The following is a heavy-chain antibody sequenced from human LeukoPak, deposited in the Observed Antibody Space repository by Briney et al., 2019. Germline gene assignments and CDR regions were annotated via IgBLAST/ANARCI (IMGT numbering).Heavy chain of an antibody. CDR2: IYGSGADT. V-gene: IGHV3-21*01. D-gene: IGHD2-2*01. J-gene: IGHJ6*03. CDR1: GLTFSTYG. Sequence: GGSLRLSCAASGLTFSTYGMTWVRQAPGKGLEWASRIYGSGADTFYADSVKGRFTISRDNAKNSLYLQMNSLRAEDTAVYYCARDRSTSCCHYYYYYMDVWGKGTTVTVSS. CDR3: ARDRSTSCCHYYYYYMDV.